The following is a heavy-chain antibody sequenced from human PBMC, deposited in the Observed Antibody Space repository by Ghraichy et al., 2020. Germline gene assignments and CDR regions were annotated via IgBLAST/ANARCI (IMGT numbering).Heavy chain of an antibody. Sequence: ASVKVSCKASGYTFTSYGISWVRQAPGQGLEWMGWISAYNGNTNYAQKLQGRVTMTTDTSTSTAYMELRSLRSDDTAVYYCARPLVVPAAKATYGMDVWGQGTTVTVSS. CDR3: ARPLVVPAAKATYGMDV. J-gene: IGHJ6*02. CDR2: ISAYNGNT. V-gene: IGHV1-18*04. D-gene: IGHD2-2*01. CDR1: GYTFTSYG.